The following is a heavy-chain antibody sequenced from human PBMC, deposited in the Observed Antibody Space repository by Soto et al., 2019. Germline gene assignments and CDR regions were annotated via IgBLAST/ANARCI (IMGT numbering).Heavy chain of an antibody. V-gene: IGHV1-8*01. D-gene: IGHD3-3*01. CDR2: MNPNSGNT. J-gene: IGHJ6*03. CDR3: ARRETYYDFWCGYRGYYYYMDV. Sequence: QVQLVQSGAEVKKPGASVKVSCKASGYTFTSYDINWVRQATGQGLEWMGWMNPNSGNTGYAQKFQGRVTMTRKTSKSTAYMELSSLRSEDTAVYYCARRETYYDFWCGYRGYYYYMDVWGKGTTVTVSS. CDR1: GYTFTSYD.